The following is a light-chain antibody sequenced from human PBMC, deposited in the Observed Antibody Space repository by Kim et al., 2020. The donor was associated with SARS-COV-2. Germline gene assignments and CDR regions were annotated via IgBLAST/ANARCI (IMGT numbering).Light chain of an antibody. CDR3: QQYGSPWT. J-gene: IGKJ1*01. V-gene: IGKV3-20*01. CDR1: QSVSSSY. Sequence: LSPGERATLSCRASQSVSSSYLAWYQQKPGQAPRLLIYGASSRATGIPDRFSGSGSGTDFTLTISRLEPEDFAVYYCQQYGSPWTFGQGTKVDIK. CDR2: GAS.